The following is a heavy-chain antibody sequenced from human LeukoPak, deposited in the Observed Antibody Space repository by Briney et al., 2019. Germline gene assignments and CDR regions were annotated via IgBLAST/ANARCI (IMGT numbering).Heavy chain of an antibody. V-gene: IGHV4-4*02. D-gene: IGHD2-21*01. CDR1: XDSTNGNY. CDR2: VHRSGST. J-gene: IGHJ4*02. CDR3: ARELLNAPTPGAY. Sequence: SETLSLTCAVSXDSTNGNYWSWVRQSPGKGLEWIGEVHRSGSTNYKPSLKRRVTISIGRSKDQISLDLTSVTAEDTAVYYCARELLNAPTPGAYWGQGTLVTVSS.